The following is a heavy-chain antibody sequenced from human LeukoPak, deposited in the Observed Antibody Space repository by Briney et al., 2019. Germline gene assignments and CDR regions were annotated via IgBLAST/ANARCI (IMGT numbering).Heavy chain of an antibody. J-gene: IGHJ4*02. CDR1: GFTFSNAW. Sequence: GSLRLSCAASGFTFSNAWMNWVRQSPGKGLEWVGRIKSKTGGGTIDYGAPVKGRFTISRDDSKNTLFLQMNSLKIEDTAMYHCTTGVRDSSGYYNFDYWGQGTLVTVSS. CDR2: IKSKTGGGTI. V-gene: IGHV3-15*01. CDR3: TTGVRDSSGYYNFDY. D-gene: IGHD3-22*01.